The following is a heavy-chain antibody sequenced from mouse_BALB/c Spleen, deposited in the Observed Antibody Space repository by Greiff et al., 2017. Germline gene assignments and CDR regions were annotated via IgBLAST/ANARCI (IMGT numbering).Heavy chain of an antibody. J-gene: IGHJ4*01. Sequence: VQLQQSGAELVRPGTSVKVSCKASGYAFTNYLIEWVKQRPGQGLEWIGVINPGSGGTNYNEKFKGKATLTADKSSSTAYMQLSSLTSDDSAVYFCARFYGSSYLYAMDYWGQGTSVTVSS. CDR3: ARFYGSSYLYAMDY. V-gene: IGHV1-54*01. CDR2: INPGSGGT. D-gene: IGHD1-1*01. CDR1: GYAFTNYL.